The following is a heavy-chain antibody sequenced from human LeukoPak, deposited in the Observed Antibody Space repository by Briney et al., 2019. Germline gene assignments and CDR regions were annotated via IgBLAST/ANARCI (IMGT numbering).Heavy chain of an antibody. V-gene: IGHV3-73*01. Sequence: GGSLRLSCAASGFTFSGSAMHWVRQASGKGLEWVGRIRSKANNYATSYAASVKGRFTISRDDSKNTAYLQMHSLKTEDTAVYYCTSLDYGDYNYFDYWGQGTLVTVSS. CDR3: TSLDYGDYNYFDY. J-gene: IGHJ4*02. CDR1: GFTFSGSA. CDR2: IRSKANNYAT. D-gene: IGHD4-17*01.